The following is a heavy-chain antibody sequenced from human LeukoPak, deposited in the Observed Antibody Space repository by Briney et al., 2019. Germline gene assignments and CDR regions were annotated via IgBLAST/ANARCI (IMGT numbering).Heavy chain of an antibody. CDR3: ARDKLEMTTIFPYYYGMDV. V-gene: IGHV3-48*01. D-gene: IGHD5-24*01. Sequence: GGSLRLSCAGSGFTFSIYSMTWVRQAPGKGLEWVSYISSSGSTIFYADSVRGRFTISRDNAKNSLYLQMNSLRAEDTAVYYCARDKLEMTTIFPYYYGMDVWGQGTTVTVPS. CDR2: ISSSGSTI. J-gene: IGHJ6*02. CDR1: GFTFSIYS.